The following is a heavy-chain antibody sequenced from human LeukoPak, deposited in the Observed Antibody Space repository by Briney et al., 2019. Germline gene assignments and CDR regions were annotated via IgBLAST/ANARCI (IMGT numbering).Heavy chain of an antibody. V-gene: IGHV3-23*01. D-gene: IGHD3-10*01. Sequence: GGSLRLSCAASGFTFSSYWMHWVRQAPGKGLEWVSSISGNDGSSYYADSVKGRFTVSRVNSQNTLFLQMNRLRAEDTAVYYCAKEGGPGYYDYWGQGTLVTVSS. CDR2: ISGNDGSS. CDR3: AKEGGPGYYDY. J-gene: IGHJ4*02. CDR1: GFTFSSYW.